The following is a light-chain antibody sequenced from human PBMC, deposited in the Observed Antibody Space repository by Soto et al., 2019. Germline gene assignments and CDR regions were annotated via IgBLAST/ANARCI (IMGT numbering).Light chain of an antibody. Sequence: QSALTQPRSVSGSPGQSVTISCTGINSDIGTRNGVHWYQQLPGRAPKLLIYGNGNRPSGVPDRFSVSKSGASASLAITGLQAEDEADYYCQSYDSEVNGLYVFGTGTKLTVL. J-gene: IGLJ1*01. CDR3: QSYDSEVNGLYV. V-gene: IGLV1-40*03. CDR1: NSDIGTRNG. CDR2: GNG.